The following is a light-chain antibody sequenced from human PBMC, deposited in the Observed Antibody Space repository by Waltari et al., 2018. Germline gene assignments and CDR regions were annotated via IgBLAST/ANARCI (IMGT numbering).Light chain of an antibody. V-gene: IGKV4-1*01. CDR1: QSVLYSSNNKNY. Sequence: DIVMTQSPDSLAVSLGERATINCKSSQSVLYSSNNKNYLAWYQQKPGQPPKLLIYWASTRESGVPDRFSGSESGTDFTLTISSLQAEDVAVYYCQQYYSTFLTFGGGTKVEIK. CDR2: WAS. J-gene: IGKJ4*01. CDR3: QQYYSTFLT.